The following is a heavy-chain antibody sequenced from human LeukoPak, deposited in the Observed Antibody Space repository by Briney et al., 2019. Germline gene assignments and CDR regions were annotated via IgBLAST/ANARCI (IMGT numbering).Heavy chain of an antibody. CDR1: GFTSSSYA. CDR3: AKAQDDPLGVTSDY. Sequence: GGSLRLSCAASGFTSSSYAMSWVRQAPGKGLEWVSAISGSGGSTYYADSVKGRFTISRDNSKNTLYLQMNSLRAEDTAVYYCAKAQDDPLGVTSDYWGQGTLVTVSS. V-gene: IGHV3-23*01. CDR2: ISGSGGST. J-gene: IGHJ4*02. D-gene: IGHD3-16*01.